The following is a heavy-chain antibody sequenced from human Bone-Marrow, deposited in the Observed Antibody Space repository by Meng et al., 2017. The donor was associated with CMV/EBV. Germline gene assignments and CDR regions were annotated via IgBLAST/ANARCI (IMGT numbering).Heavy chain of an antibody. J-gene: IGHJ4*01. V-gene: IGHV3-23*01. Sequence: GESLKISCAASGFTFSNYAMSWVRQAPGKGLEWVSAIGGSIEDTFYTDSVKGRFTISRDNSKNTLYLQINSLRAEDTALYYCAKDTRQVGGHDFAYWGQGNRV. D-gene: IGHD3-16*01. CDR1: GFTFSNYA. CDR2: IGGSIEDT. CDR3: AKDTRQVGGHDFAY.